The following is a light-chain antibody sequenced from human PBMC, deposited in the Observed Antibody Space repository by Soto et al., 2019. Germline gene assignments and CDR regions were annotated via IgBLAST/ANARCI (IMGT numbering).Light chain of an antibody. Sequence: EIVLTQSPGTLSLSPGERATLSCRASQSVSSSYLAWYQQKPGQAPRLLISGASNRATGIPDRFSGSGSGTDFTLTISRLEPEDFAVYYCQQYSSSPPITFGGGTKVDNK. CDR2: GAS. CDR3: QQYSSSPPIT. J-gene: IGKJ4*01. V-gene: IGKV3-20*01. CDR1: QSVSSSY.